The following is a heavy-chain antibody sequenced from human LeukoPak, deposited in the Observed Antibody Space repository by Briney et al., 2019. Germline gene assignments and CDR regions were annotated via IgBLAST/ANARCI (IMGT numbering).Heavy chain of an antibody. V-gene: IGHV3-7*03. CDR3: ARGGGLDV. CDR1: GFTFSSYT. Sequence: GGSLRLSCTASGFTFSSYTMNWARQAPGEGLEWVASINHNGNVNYYVDSVKGRFTISRDNAKNSLYLQMSNLRAEDTAVYFCARGGGLDVWGQGATVTVSS. D-gene: IGHD3-16*01. J-gene: IGHJ6*02. CDR2: INHNGNVN.